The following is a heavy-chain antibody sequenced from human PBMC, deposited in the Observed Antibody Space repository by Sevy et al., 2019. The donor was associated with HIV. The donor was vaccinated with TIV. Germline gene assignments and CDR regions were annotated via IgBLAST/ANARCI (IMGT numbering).Heavy chain of an antibody. V-gene: IGHV1-2*02. Sequence: ASVKVSCKASGYTFTGYYMHWVRQAPGQGLEWMGWINLNSGGTNYAQKFQGRVTMTRDTSISTAYMELSRLRSDDTAVYYCARSGNYYDSSGSFDYWGQGTLVTVSS. CDR2: INLNSGGT. D-gene: IGHD3-22*01. CDR3: ARSGNYYDSSGSFDY. J-gene: IGHJ4*02. CDR1: GYTFTGYY.